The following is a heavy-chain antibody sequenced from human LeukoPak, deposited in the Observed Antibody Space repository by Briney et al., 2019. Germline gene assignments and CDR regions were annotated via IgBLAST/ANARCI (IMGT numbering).Heavy chain of an antibody. CDR2: INSRGST. J-gene: IGHJ6*03. CDR1: GGSISSDY. D-gene: IGHD3-16*01. Sequence: SETLSLTCTVSGGSISSDYWSWIRQPAGKGLDWIGRINSRGSTKYNPSLKSRVTISVDTSKNQFSLSLTSVTAADTAVYYCARDSEGWASAYYYYYMDVWGKGTTVTVSS. V-gene: IGHV4-4*07. CDR3: ARDSEGWASAYYYYYMDV.